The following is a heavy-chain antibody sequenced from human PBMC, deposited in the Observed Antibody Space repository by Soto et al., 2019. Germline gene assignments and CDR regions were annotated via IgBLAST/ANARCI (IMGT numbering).Heavy chain of an antibody. D-gene: IGHD4-4*01. CDR3: AICYSNYSPRWFDP. CDR1: GYSFTSYW. Sequence: GESLKISCKGSGYSFTSYWIGWVRQMPGKGLEWMGIIYPGDSDTRYSPSFQGQVTISADKSISTAYLQWSSLEASDTAMYYCAICYSNYSPRWFDPCGQGTLVTVPS. CDR2: IYPGDSDT. J-gene: IGHJ5*02. V-gene: IGHV5-51*01.